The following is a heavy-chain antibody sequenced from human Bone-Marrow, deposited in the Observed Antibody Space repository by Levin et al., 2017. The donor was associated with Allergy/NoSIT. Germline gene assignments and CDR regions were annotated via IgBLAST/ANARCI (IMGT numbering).Heavy chain of an antibody. CDR2: ISYDGSNK. CDR1: GFTFSSYG. Sequence: GESLKISCAASGFTFSSYGMHWVRQAPGKGLEWVAVISYDGSNKYYADSVKGRFTISRDNSKNTLYLQMNSLRAEDTAVYYCAKVSIVATITASDYWGQGTLVTVSS. CDR3: AKVSIVATITASDY. V-gene: IGHV3-30*18. D-gene: IGHD5-12*01. J-gene: IGHJ4*02.